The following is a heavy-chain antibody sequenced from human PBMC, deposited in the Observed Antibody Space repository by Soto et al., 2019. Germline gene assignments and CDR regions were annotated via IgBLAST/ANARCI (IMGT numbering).Heavy chain of an antibody. V-gene: IGHV3-11*01. CDR1: GFTFSDYY. Sequence: GGSLSLSCAASGFTFSDYYMSWIRQAPGKGLEWVSYISGSGSTIYYADSVKGRFTISRDNAKNSLYLQMNSLRAEDTAVYYCARSVADENDAFDIWGQGTMVTVSS. J-gene: IGHJ3*02. CDR3: ARSVADENDAFDI. CDR2: ISGSGSTI. D-gene: IGHD6-19*01.